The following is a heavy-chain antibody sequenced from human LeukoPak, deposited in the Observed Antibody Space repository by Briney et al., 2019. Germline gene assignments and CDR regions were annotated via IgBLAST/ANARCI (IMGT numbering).Heavy chain of an antibody. J-gene: IGHJ4*02. CDR3: ARESSGRRPVRF. D-gene: IGHD3-22*01. V-gene: IGHV3-53*01. Sequence: GGSLRLSCAASGFTVSSNYMSWVRQAPGKGLEWVSIMYSGGITCYADSVKGRFTISRDNSKNTLYLQMNSLRAEDTAVYYCARESSGRRPVRFWGQGTLVTVSS. CDR1: GFTVSSNY. CDR2: MYSGGIT.